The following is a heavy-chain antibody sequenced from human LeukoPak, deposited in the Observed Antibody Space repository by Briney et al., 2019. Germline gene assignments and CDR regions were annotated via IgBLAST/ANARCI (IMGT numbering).Heavy chain of an antibody. CDR2: ISGSGGST. V-gene: IGHV3-23*01. CDR3: ARDGVWFCSGGSCYPSGEDYYYGMDV. J-gene: IGHJ6*02. CDR1: GFTFSSYA. D-gene: IGHD2-15*01. Sequence: GGSLRLSCAASGFTFSSYAMSWVRQAPGKGLEWVSAISGSGGSTYYADSVKGRFTISRDNAKNSLYLQMNSLRAEDTAVYYCARDGVWFCSGGSCYPSGEDYYYGMDVWGQGTTVTVSS.